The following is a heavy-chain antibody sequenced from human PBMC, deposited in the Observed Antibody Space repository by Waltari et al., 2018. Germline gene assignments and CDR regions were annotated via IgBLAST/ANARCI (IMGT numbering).Heavy chain of an antibody. D-gene: IGHD1-1*01. Sequence: QVQLVQSGAEVKKPGSSVKVSCKASGGTFSNYAITWVRQAPGQGLEWMGRLLPVFPSAHYAQNFLDRVTITADESTSTAYMELMGLTSDDTAVYYCARPRTTVGTGLWNDGLQIWGQGTLVTVSS. J-gene: IGHJ3*02. CDR2: LLPVFPSA. V-gene: IGHV1-69*01. CDR3: ARPRTTVGTGLWNDGLQI. CDR1: GGTFSNYA.